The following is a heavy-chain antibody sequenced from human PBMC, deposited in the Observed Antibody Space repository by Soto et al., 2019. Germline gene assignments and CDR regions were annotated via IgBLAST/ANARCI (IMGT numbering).Heavy chain of an antibody. CDR2: IYSGGST. CDR3: ARDSQWLGIDY. CDR1: GFTVSSNY. J-gene: IGHJ4*02. Sequence: GGSLRLSCAASGFTVSSNYMSWVRQAPGKGLEWVSVIYSGGSTYYADSVKGRFTISRDNSKNTLYLQMNSLRAEDTAVYYCARDSQWLGIDYWGQGTLVTVSS. D-gene: IGHD6-19*01. V-gene: IGHV3-66*01.